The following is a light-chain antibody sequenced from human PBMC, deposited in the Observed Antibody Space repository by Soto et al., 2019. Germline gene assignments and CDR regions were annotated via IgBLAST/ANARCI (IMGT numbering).Light chain of an antibody. CDR3: HQGYSTPWT. CDR2: AAS. Sequence: DIQMTQSPSSLSASVGDRVAITCRASQSISSYLHWYQQKPGKAPKLLIYAASNLQSGVPSRFSASGSGIDFTLTLNSLQPEDFAAYYCHQGYSTPWTFAQGTKVEIK. J-gene: IGKJ1*01. CDR1: QSISSY. V-gene: IGKV1-39*01.